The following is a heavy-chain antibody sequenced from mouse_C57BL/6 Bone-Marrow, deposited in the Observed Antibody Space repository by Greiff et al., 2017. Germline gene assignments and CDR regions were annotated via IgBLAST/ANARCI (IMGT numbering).Heavy chain of an antibody. J-gene: IGHJ2*01. D-gene: IGHD2-2*01. CDR2: IYPGGGGT. CDR1: GYTFTSYW. CDR3: ASEKVTTLYDFED. V-gene: IGHV1-55*01. Sequence: QVQLQQPGAELVKPGASVKMSCKASGYTFTSYWITWVKQRPGQGLEWIGDIYPGGGGTNYNVKVKGKATLTADTSSSTAYMQLSSLTSEDFAVYSRASEKVTTLYDFEDWGKGTTLTVSS.